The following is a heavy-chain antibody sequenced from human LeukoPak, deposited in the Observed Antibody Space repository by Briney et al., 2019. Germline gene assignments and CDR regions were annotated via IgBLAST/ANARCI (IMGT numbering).Heavy chain of an antibody. CDR1: GFTSYDSA. J-gene: IGHJ4*02. D-gene: IGHD3-10*01. CDR3: CRYEEPSGRFGDC. V-gene: IGHV3-73*01. CDR2: IKSKLFNSET. Sequence: GGALRLSCAASGFTSYDSAIHWVRQVPGKGLEWLGRIKSKLFNSETAYIDSVKGRFTVYREDSNNTVFLQMSNLKTDDTALYYCCRYEEPSGRFGDCWGQGALVTVSS.